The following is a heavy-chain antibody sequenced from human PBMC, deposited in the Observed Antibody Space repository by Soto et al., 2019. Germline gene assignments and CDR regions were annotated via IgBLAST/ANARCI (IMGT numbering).Heavy chain of an antibody. CDR1: GFTFSSYG. CDR2: ISYDGSDK. D-gene: IGHD6-19*01. Sequence: GGSLRLSCAASGFTFSSYGMHWVRQGPGKGLEWVAMISYDGSDKYYADSVKGRFTISRDNSKNTLFLQMNALTGEDTALYYCEKDNPAVYYWGQGSLVTVSS. V-gene: IGHV3-30*18. CDR3: EKDNPAVYY. J-gene: IGHJ4*02.